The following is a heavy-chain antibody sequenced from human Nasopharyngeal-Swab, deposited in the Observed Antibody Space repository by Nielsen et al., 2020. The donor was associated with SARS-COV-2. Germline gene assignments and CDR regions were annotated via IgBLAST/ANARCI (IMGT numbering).Heavy chain of an antibody. CDR1: GGSISSYY. D-gene: IGHD2-2*01. J-gene: IGHJ6*03. Sequence: SETLSLTCTVSGGSISSYYWGWIRQPPGKGLEWIGEINHSGSTNYNPSLKSRVTISVDTSKNQFSLKLSSVTAADTAVYYCARGKEGVVPAALGMVFYYYYYMDVWGKGTTVTVSS. V-gene: IGHV4-34*01. CDR2: INHSGST. CDR3: ARGKEGVVPAALGMVFYYYYYMDV.